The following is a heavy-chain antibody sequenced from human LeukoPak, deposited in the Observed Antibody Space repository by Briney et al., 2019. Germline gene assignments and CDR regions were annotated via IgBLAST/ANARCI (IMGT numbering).Heavy chain of an antibody. J-gene: IGHJ4*02. CDR1: GFTFSDYY. V-gene: IGHV3-11*04. D-gene: IGHD3-16*01. CDR3: ARDWGLGKYYFDY. Sequence: GGSLRLSCAGSGFTFSDYYMTWIRQAPGKGLEWVSYISSSSSTIYYADSVKGRFTISRDTSKNTLYLQMNSLRADDTAVYYCARDWGLGKYYFDYWGQGTLVTVSS. CDR2: ISSSSSTI.